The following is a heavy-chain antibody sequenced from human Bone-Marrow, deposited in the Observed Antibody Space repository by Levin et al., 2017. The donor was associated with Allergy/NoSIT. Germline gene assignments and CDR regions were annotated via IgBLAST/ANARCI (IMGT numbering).Heavy chain of an antibody. Sequence: GESLKISCAASGFTFSSYAMSWVRQAPGKGLEWVSAISGSGGSTYYADSVKGRFTISRDNSKNTLYLQMNSLRAEDTAVYYCAKESGWPGDKAFDYWGQGTLVTVSS. D-gene: IGHD6-19*01. CDR3: AKESGWPGDKAFDY. J-gene: IGHJ4*02. V-gene: IGHV3-23*01. CDR2: ISGSGGST. CDR1: GFTFSSYA.